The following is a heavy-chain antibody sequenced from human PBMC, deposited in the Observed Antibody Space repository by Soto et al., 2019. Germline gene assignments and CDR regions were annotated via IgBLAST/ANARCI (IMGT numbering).Heavy chain of an antibody. CDR2: ISYDGSNK. CDR3: AKDRGSSWYHWAYYYYYMDV. V-gene: IGHV3-30*18. D-gene: IGHD6-13*01. J-gene: IGHJ6*03. CDR1: GFTFSSYG. Sequence: QVQLVESGGGVVQPGRSLRLSCAASGFTFSSYGMHWVRQAPGKGLEWVAVISYDGSNKYYADSVKGRFTISRDNSKNTLYLQMNSLRAEDTAVYYCAKDRGSSWYHWAYYYYYMDVWGKGTTVTVSS.